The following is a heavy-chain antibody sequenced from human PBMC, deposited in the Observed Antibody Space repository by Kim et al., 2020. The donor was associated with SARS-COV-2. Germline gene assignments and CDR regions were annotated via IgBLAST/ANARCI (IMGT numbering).Heavy chain of an antibody. CDR3: ASHYMDV. CDR2: SGTT. V-gene: IGHV4-4*02. Sequence: SGTTNSNPSLKSRVTISVDKSKNQFSLKLSSVTAADTAVYYCASHYMDVWGKGTTVTVSS. J-gene: IGHJ6*03.